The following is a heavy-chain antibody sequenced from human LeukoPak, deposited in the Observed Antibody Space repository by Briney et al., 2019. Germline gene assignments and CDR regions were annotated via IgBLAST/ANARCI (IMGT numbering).Heavy chain of an antibody. D-gene: IGHD3-3*01. CDR3: ARDFGIFGVVN. CDR1: GFTFSSYS. Sequence: GGSLRLSCAASGFTFSSYSMNWVRQAPGRGLEWVSYISSSSSTIYYADSVKGRFTISRDNAKNSLYLQMNSLRAEDTAVYYCARDFGIFGVVNWGQGTLVTVSS. CDR2: ISSSSSTI. J-gene: IGHJ4*02. V-gene: IGHV3-48*01.